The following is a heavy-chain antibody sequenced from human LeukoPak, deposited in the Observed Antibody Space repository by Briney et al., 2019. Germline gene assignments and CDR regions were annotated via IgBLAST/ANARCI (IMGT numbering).Heavy chain of an antibody. V-gene: IGHV1-8*01. CDR1: GYTFTSYD. J-gene: IGHJ6*02. CDR3: ARHLTTSYYYYGMDV. CDR2: MNPNSGNT. D-gene: IGHD4/OR15-4a*01. Sequence: ASVQVSCKASGYTFTSYDINWVRQATGQGLEWMGWMNPNSGNTGYAQKFQGRVTMTRNTSISTAYMELSSLRSEDTAVYYCARHLTTSYYYYGMDVWGQGTTVTVSS.